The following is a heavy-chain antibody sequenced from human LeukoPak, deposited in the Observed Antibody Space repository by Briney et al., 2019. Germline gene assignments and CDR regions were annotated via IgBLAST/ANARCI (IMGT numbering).Heavy chain of an antibody. CDR1: GGTFSSYA. J-gene: IGHJ4*02. V-gene: IGHV1-69*04. D-gene: IGHD3-22*01. CDR3: ARERRSNYYDSSGPSDY. CDR2: IIPILGIA. Sequence: SVKVSCKASGGTFSSYAISWVRQAPGQGLEWMGRIIPILGIANYARKFQGRVTITADKSTSTAYMELSSLRSEDTAVYYCARERRSNYYDSSGPSDYWGQGTLVTVSS.